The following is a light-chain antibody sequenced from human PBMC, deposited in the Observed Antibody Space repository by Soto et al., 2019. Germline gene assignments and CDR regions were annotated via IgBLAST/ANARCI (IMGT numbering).Light chain of an antibody. CDR1: QSLVNTY. CDR3: QQRKHWPPIT. V-gene: IGKV3D-20*02. Sequence: EVVLTQSPVSLSLSPGYRSTLSCMASQSLVNTYVAWYQQKAGQAPRLLIYDASTRATGIPVRFSGSGSGTVFTLTIGSLEPEDSAVYYCQQRKHWPPITCGQGHDWRL. J-gene: IGKJ5*01. CDR2: DAS.